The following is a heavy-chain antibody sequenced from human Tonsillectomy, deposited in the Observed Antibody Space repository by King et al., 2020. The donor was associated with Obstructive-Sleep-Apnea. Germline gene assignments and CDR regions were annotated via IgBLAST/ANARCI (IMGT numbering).Heavy chain of an antibody. V-gene: IGHV3-48*01. CDR3: QGAFDI. CDR1: GFTFSSYS. J-gene: IGHJ3*02. CDR2: ISSSSSTI. Sequence: VQLVESGGGLVQPGGSLRLSCAASGFTFSSYSMNWVRQAPGKGREWVSYISSSSSTIYYADSVKGRFTISRDNAKNSLYLQMNSLRAEDTAVYYCQGAFDIWGQGTMVTVSS.